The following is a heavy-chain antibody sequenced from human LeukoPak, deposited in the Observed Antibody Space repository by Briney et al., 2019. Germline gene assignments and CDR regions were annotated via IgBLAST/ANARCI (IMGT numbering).Heavy chain of an antibody. V-gene: IGHV6-1*01. CDR1: GDSVSSNSAA. J-gene: IGHJ4*02. D-gene: IGHD3-10*01. CDR3: ASGTGRSAYYYGSGSYGRGYYFDY. CDR2: TYYRSKWYN. Sequence: SQTLSLTCAISGDSVSSNSAAWNWIRQSPSRGLEWLGRTYYRSKWYNDYAVSVKSRITINPDTSKNQFSLKLSSVTAADTAVYYCASGTGRSAYYYGSGSYGRGYYFDYWGQGTLVTVSS.